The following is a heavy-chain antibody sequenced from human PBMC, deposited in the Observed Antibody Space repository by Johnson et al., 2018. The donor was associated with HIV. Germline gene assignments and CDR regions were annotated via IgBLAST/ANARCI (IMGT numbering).Heavy chain of an antibody. D-gene: IGHD3-22*01. CDR2: IYSGGGT. CDR3: ASGGQFHDSSGYVDAFDI. CDR1: GFTVTTNY. J-gene: IGHJ3*02. Sequence: MQLVESGGGLVQPGGSLRLSCAASGFTVTTNYISWVRQAPGKGLEWVSAIYSGGGTYYTDSVKGRFTTSRDNSKNTVYLQMNNLRAGDTAVYFCASGGQFHDSSGYVDAFDIWGQGTMVTVSS. V-gene: IGHV3-66*01.